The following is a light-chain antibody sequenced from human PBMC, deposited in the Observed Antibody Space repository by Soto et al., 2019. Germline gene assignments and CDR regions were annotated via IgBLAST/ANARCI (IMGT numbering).Light chain of an antibody. CDR1: HYIYSN. CDR2: GAS. J-gene: IGKJ5*01. CDR3: QQYNNWPFIT. V-gene: IGKV3-15*01. Sequence: EIVMTQSPATLSVSPWERATLSCTASHYIYSNVAWFQQRPGQAPRLLIYGASSRATGIPVRFSGSGSGTEFTLTISSLQSEDFAVYYCQQYNNWPFITFGQGTRLEIK.